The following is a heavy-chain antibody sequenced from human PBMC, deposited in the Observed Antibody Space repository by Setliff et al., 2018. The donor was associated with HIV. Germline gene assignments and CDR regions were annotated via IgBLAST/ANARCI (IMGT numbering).Heavy chain of an antibody. CDR2: INPNSGGT. V-gene: IGHV1-2*02. J-gene: IGHJ4*02. Sequence: ASVKVSCKASGYSVTDYPLHWVRQVPGHGLEWMGWINPNSGGTNYAQRFQGRVTMTRDTSISTAYMELSRLRSDDTAVYFCARGIQWSSAWYGYWGQGTLVTVSS. CDR3: ARGIQWSSAWYGY. D-gene: IGHD6-19*01. CDR1: GYSVTDYP.